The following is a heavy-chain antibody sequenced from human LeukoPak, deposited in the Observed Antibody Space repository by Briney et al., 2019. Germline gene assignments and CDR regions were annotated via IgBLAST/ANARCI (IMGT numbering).Heavy chain of an antibody. CDR1: GGSMSSSNYY. D-gene: IGHD5-18*01. V-gene: IGHV4-39*07. J-gene: IGHJ4*02. CDR2: IYYSGST. Sequence: SETLSLTCTVSGGSMSSSNYYWGWTRQPPGKGLDWIVSIYYSGSTYYNPSLKSRVTISVDTSKNQFSLKLSSVTAADTAVYYCARQIYNHGYQPLDSWGQGTLVTVSS. CDR3: ARQIYNHGYQPLDS.